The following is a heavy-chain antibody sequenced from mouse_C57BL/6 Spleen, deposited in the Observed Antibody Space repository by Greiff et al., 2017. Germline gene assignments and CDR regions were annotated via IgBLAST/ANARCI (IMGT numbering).Heavy chain of an antibody. CDR3: AREHYYGSSYLFAY. V-gene: IGHV3-6*01. J-gene: IGHJ3*01. Sequence: EVKLQESGPGLVKPSQSLSLTCSVTGYSITSGYYWNWIRQFPGNKLEWMGYISYDGSNNYNPSLKNRISITRDTSKNQFFLKLNSVTTEDTATYYCAREHYYGSSYLFAYWGQGTLVTVSA. D-gene: IGHD1-1*01. CDR1: GYSITSGYY. CDR2: ISYDGSN.